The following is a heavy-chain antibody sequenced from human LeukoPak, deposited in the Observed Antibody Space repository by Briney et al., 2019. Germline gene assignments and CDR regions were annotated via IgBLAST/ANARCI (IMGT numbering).Heavy chain of an antibody. V-gene: IGHV3-23*01. CDR2: ISGSGGST. D-gene: IGHD2-2*01. Sequence: GGSLRLSCAASGFTFSSYAMSWVRQAPGKGLEWVSAISGSGGSTYYADSVKGRFTISRDNSKNTLYLQMNSLRAEDTAVYYCAKGGFVIVPAAKRGDFDYWGQGTLATVSS. J-gene: IGHJ4*02. CDR1: GFTFSSYA. CDR3: AKGGFVIVPAAKRGDFDY.